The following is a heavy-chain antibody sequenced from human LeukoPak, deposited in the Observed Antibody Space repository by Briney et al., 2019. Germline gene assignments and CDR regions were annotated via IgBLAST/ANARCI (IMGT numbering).Heavy chain of an antibody. CDR1: GFIFSSYW. CDR3: ARGDDAFDI. J-gene: IGHJ3*02. CDR2: INTDGSST. Sequence: PGGSLRLSCAASGFIFSSYWMHWVRHAPGKGLAWVSRINTDGSSTSYADSVKGRFTISRDNSENTLYLQMGSLRAEDMAVYYCARGDDAFDIWGQGTMVTVSS. V-gene: IGHV3-74*01.